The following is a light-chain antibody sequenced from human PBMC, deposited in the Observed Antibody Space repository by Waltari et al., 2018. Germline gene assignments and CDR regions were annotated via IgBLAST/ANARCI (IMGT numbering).Light chain of an antibody. CDR3: QTGGHGTWV. J-gene: IGLJ3*02. Sequence: QLVETQSPSASASLGASVTLTCTLSSGHSSNIIAWLQQQPAKGPRYLMKVNSDGSHSRADEIPDRFSGSSSGAERHLTTSSLQAEDEADYYCQTGGHGTWVFGGGTKLTVL. V-gene: IGLV4-69*01. CDR1: SGHSSNI. CDR2: VNSDGSH.